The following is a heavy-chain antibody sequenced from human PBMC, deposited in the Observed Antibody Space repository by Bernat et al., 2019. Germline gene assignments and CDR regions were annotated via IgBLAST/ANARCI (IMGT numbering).Heavy chain of an antibody. J-gene: IGHJ6*02. CDR3: AKYPHGMDV. CDR2: ISVSGGST. V-gene: IGHV3-23*01. Sequence: EVQLLESGGGLVQPGGSLRLSCAASGFTFSSYAMSWVRQAPGKGLEWVSAISVSGGSTYYADAVKGRFTISMDKSKNRLYLQMNSLRAEDTAVYYCAKYPHGMDVWGQGTTVTVSS. CDR1: GFTFSSYA.